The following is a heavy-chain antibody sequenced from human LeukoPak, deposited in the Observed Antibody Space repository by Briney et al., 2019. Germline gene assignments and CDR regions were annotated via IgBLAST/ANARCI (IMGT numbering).Heavy chain of an antibody. Sequence: GGSLRLSCAASGFTFSNAWMSWVRQAPGKGLEWVGRIKSKTDGGTTDYAAPVKGRFTISRDDSKNTLYLQMNSLKTEDTAVYYCTTNGGWYPEAFDYWGQGTLVTVSS. CDR1: GFTFSNAW. J-gene: IGHJ4*02. CDR2: IKSKTDGGTT. CDR3: TTNGGWYPEAFDY. D-gene: IGHD6-19*01. V-gene: IGHV3-15*01.